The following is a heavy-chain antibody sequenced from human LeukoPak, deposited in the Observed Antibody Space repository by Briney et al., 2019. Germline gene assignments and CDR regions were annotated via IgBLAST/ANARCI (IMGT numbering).Heavy chain of an antibody. CDR1: GGSFSGYY. CDR2: INHSGST. CDR3: ARGRSILAY. D-gene: IGHD2-15*01. Sequence: PSETLSLTCAVYGGSFSGYYWSWIRQPPGKGLEWIGEINHSGSTNYNPSLKSRVIISVDTSKNQFSLKLSSVTAADTAVYYCARGRSILAYWGQGTLVTVSS. V-gene: IGHV4-34*01. J-gene: IGHJ4*02.